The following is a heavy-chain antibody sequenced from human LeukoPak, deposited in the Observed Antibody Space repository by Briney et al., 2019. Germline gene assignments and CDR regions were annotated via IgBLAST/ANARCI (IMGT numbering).Heavy chain of an antibody. Sequence: SVKVSCKASGYTFTGYYMHWVRQAPGQGLEWMGGIIPIFGTANYAQKFQGRVTITADESTSTAYMELSSLRSEDTAVYYCARGDPAAGHNWFDPWGQGTLVTVSS. D-gene: IGHD6-13*01. CDR1: GYTFTGYY. V-gene: IGHV1-69*13. CDR2: IIPIFGTA. J-gene: IGHJ5*02. CDR3: ARGDPAAGHNWFDP.